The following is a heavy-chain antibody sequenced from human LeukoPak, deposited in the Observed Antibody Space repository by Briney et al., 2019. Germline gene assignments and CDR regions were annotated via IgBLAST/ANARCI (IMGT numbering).Heavy chain of an antibody. J-gene: IGHJ5*02. D-gene: IGHD6-13*01. CDR3: ARIAQRGFSSSWNNWFDP. V-gene: IGHV3-64*04. Sequence: GGSLRLSCSASGFTFSSFAMHWVRQAPGKGLEYVAAISRNGGSTYYADSVKGRFTISRDNAKNSLYLQMNSLRAEDTAVYYCARIAQRGFSSSWNNWFDPWGQGTLVTVSS. CDR1: GFTFSSFA. CDR2: ISRNGGST.